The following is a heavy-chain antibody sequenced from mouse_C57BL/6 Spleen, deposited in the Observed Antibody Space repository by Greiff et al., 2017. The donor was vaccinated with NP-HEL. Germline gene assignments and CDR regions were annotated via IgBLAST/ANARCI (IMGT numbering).Heavy chain of an antibody. V-gene: IGHV1-82*01. CDR1: GYAFSSSW. D-gene: IGHD1-1*01. CDR3: AGGYYGSRSWFAY. Sequence: VQLQQSGPELVKPGASVKISCKASGYAFSSSWMNWVKQRPGKGLEWIGRIYPGDGDTNYNGKFKGKATLTADKSSSTAYMQLSSLTSEDSAVYFCAGGYYGSRSWFAYWGQGTLVTVSA. CDR2: IYPGDGDT. J-gene: IGHJ3*01.